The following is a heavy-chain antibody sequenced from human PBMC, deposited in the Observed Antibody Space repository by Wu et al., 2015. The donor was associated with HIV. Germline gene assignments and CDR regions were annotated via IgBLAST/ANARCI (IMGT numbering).Heavy chain of an antibody. J-gene: IGHJ6*02. CDR1: GGTFSSYA. V-gene: IGHV1-69*05. D-gene: IGHD3-22*01. CDR2: IIPIFGTA. Sequence: QVQLVQSGAEVKKPGSSVKVSCKASGGTFSSYAISWVRQAPGQGLEWMGGIIPIFGTANYAQKFQGRVTITTDESTSTAYMELSSLRSEDTAVYYCARDDRRRYYDSSGYYSVWYYYSMDVWGQGTTVTVSS. CDR3: ARDDRRRYYDSSGYYSVWYYYSMDV.